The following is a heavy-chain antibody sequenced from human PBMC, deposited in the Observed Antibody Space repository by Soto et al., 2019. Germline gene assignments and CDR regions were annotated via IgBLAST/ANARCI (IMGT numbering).Heavy chain of an antibody. Sequence: GGSLRLSCAASGFTFSSYEMNWVRQAPGKGLEWVSYISTSGSTIYYTDSVKGRFTISRDNAKNSLYLQMNSLRAEDTAVYYCARASVVVVDGFDYWGQGTLVTVSS. D-gene: IGHD2-15*01. V-gene: IGHV3-48*03. J-gene: IGHJ4*02. CDR1: GFTFSSYE. CDR2: ISTSGSTI. CDR3: ARASVVVVDGFDY.